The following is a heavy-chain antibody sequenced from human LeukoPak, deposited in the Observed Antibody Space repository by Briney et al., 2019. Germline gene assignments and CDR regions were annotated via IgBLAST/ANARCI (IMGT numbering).Heavy chain of an antibody. V-gene: IGHV4-39*02. D-gene: IGHD2-2*01. CDR1: GGSFSSTTYY. CDR2: IYYTGNI. J-gene: IGHJ3*02. CDR3: ARLPIVVVPSTSFDM. Sequence: SETLSLTCTVSGGSFSSTTYYWGWIRQPPGKGLEWIGSIYYTGNIYYNPSLKSRVTVSVDTSKNHFSLKLSSVTAADTAVYYCARLPIVVVPSTSFDMWGQGTMVTVSS.